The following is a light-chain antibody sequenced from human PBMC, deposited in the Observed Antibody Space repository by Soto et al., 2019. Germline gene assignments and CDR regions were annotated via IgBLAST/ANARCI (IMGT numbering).Light chain of an antibody. J-gene: IGLJ3*02. Sequence: SYVLTQPPSLSVAPGQTARITCGGSNIGSKSVHWYQQKPGQATVVVIYFEVDRPSGIPERFSGSNFGNTATLTITRVDAGDEADYYCHVWDSDSHHAVFRGGTKFTVL. CDR2: FEV. V-gene: IGLV3-21*01. CDR1: NIGSKS. CDR3: HVWDSDSHHAV.